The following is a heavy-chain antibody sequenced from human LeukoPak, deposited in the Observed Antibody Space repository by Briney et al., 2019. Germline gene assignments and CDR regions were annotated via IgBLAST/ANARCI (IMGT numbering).Heavy chain of an antibody. J-gene: IGHJ3*02. CDR1: GYTFTSYG. D-gene: IGHD6-19*01. Sequence: ASVKVSCKASGYTFTSYGISWVRQAPGQGLEWMGWISAYNGNTNYAQKLQGRVTMTTDTSTSTAYMELRGLRSDDTAVYYCASTTSPQLVVAGEGTAFDIWGQGTMVTVSS. V-gene: IGHV1-18*01. CDR2: ISAYNGNT. CDR3: ASTTSPQLVVAGEGTAFDI.